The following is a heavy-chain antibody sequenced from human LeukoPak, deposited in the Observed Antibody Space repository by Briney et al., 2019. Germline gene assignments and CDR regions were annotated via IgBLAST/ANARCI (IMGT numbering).Heavy chain of an antibody. CDR3: APAGSGHY. CDR2: ISGSGGST. V-gene: IGHV3-23*01. Sequence: GQSLSLPCAVSGSTFSSLSTSWVSQAPGKGLEWVAAISGSGGSTYYADSVKGRFTISRDNSKTTLYLQMNSLKAEDTAVYYCAPAGSGHYWGQGTLVTVSS. CDR1: GSTFSSLS. J-gene: IGHJ4*02. D-gene: IGHD6-19*01.